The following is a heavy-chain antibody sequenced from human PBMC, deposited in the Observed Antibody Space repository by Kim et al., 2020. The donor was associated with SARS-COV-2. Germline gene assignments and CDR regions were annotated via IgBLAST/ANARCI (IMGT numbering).Heavy chain of an antibody. J-gene: IGHJ6*02. V-gene: IGHV5-10-1*01. D-gene: IGHD3-10*01. CDR3: ARHPWFGAGYGMDV. Sequence: SPSFQGHVTISADKSISTAYLQWISLKASDTAMYYCARHPWFGAGYGMDVWGQGTTVTVSS.